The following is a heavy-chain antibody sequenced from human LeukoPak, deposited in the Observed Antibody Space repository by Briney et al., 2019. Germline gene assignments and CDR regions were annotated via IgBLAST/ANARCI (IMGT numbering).Heavy chain of an antibody. CDR3: ARATGPYTSGRSNWFDP. V-gene: IGHV4-31*03. CDR1: GGSISSGGYY. D-gene: IGHD1-14*01. Sequence: KPSETLSLTCTISGGSISSGGYYSSWIRQHPGKGLEWIGYIYYSGSTYYNPCLKSRVTISVDTSKNQFSLKLSSVTAADTAVYYCARATGPYTSGRSNWFDPWGQGTLVTVSS. J-gene: IGHJ5*02. CDR2: IYYSGST.